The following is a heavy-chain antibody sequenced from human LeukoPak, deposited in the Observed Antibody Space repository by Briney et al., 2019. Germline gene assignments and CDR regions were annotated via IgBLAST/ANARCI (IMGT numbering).Heavy chain of an antibody. J-gene: IGHJ5*02. Sequence: ASVKVSCKASGYAFISYGISWVRQAPGQGLEWMGWIGAYTGNTNYAQNLQGRVTMTTDTSTSTAYMELRSLRSDDTAVYYCARDQALDSSPPGAWGQGTLVTVSS. D-gene: IGHD6-13*01. CDR1: GYAFISYG. CDR3: ARDQALDSSPPGA. CDR2: IGAYTGNT. V-gene: IGHV1-18*01.